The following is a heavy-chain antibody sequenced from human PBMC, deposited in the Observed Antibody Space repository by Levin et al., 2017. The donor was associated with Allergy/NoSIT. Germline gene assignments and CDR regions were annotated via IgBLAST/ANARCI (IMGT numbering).Heavy chain of an antibody. V-gene: IGHV3-74*01. Sequence: GGSLRLSCAASGFTFSSYWVHWVRQAPGTGLVWVSRINLHGSITTYADSVKGRFTISRDNAKNTLYLQMNSLRPEDTAVYYCARAMRGANWFDCWGQGTLVTVSS. CDR3: ARAMRGANWFDC. CDR1: GFTFSSYW. J-gene: IGHJ4*02. D-gene: IGHD1-26*01. CDR2: INLHGSIT.